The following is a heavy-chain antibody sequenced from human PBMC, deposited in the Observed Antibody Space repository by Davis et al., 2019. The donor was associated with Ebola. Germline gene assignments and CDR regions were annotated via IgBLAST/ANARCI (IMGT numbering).Heavy chain of an antibody. V-gene: IGHV4-59*12. CDR2: IHYTGST. CDR3: ARETYYYDSSGYYHGAFDI. J-gene: IGHJ3*02. Sequence: ETLSLPCTFSGVYIHTYYCSWIRQPPGKGLEWIGNIHYTGSTNYNPSLKSRVTKSVDTSKNQFSLKLRSVTAADTAVYYCARETYYYDSSGYYHGAFDIWGQGTMVTVSS. CDR1: GVYIHTYY. D-gene: IGHD3-22*01.